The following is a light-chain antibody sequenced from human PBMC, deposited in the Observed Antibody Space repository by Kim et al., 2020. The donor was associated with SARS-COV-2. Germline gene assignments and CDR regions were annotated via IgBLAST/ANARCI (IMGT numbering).Light chain of an antibody. CDR2: LEGSGSY. CDR3: ETSDSNTRV. V-gene: IGLV4-60*03. J-gene: IGLJ3*02. Sequence: QPVLTQSFSASASLGSSVKLTCTLSSGHSTFIIAWHQQQPGKAPRYLMTLEGSGSYNKGSGVPDRFSGSSSGADRYLTISNLQSEDEADYYCETSDSNTRVFGGGTQLTVL. CDR1: SGHSTFI.